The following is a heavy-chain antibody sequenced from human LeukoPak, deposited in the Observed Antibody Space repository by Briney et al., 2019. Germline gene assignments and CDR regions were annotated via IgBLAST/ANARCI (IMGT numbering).Heavy chain of an antibody. CDR3: ARFWSGSPPYYFDY. D-gene: IGHD3-3*01. J-gene: IGHJ4*02. CDR1: GGSISSYY. V-gene: IGHV4-59*01. CDR2: IYYSGST. Sequence: PSETLSLTCTVSGGSISSYYWSWIRQPPGKGLEWIGYIYYSGSTNYNPSLKSRVTISVDTSKNQFSLKLSSVTAADTAVYYCARFWSGSPPYYFDYWGQGTLVTVSS.